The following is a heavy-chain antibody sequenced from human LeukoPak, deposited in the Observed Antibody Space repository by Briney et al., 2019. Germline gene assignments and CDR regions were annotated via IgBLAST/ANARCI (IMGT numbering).Heavy chain of an antibody. CDR1: GGSISDGSYY. J-gene: IGHJ4*02. CDR3: AREGHYDSGGYIYYFDY. CDR2: IYITGNT. V-gene: IGHV4-61*02. D-gene: IGHD3-22*01. Sequence: SETLSLTCTVSGGSISDGSYYWSWIRQPAGKGLEWIVRIYITGNTDYNPSLKSRVTISVDTSKNQFSLKLSSVIAADTAVYYCAREGHYDSGGYIYYFDYWGQGTLVTVSS.